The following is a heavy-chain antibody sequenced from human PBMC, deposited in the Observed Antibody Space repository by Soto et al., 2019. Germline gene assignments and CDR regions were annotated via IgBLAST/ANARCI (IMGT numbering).Heavy chain of an antibody. V-gene: IGHV6-1*01. CDR2: TYYRSKWYH. CDR1: GDSFSSNSAA. Sequence: SQTLSLTCAISGDSFSSNSAAWNWIRQSPSRGLEWLGRTYYRSKWYHDYAISVKSRMTINPDTSKNQFSLQLNSVTAADTAVYYCAGVFSSVTAILNWFDPWGQGTLVTVSS. CDR3: AGVFSSVTAILNWFDP. J-gene: IGHJ5*02. D-gene: IGHD4-4*01.